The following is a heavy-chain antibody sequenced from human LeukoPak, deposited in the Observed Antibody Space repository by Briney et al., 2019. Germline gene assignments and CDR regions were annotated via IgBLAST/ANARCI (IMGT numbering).Heavy chain of an antibody. CDR2: IYSGGST. D-gene: IGHD5-12*01. V-gene: IGHV3-66*01. CDR1: GFTVSSNY. CDR3: ARDRYRGIVATIPLVPFDY. Sequence: PGGSLRLSCAASGFTVSSNYMSWVRQAPGKGLEWVSVIYSGGSTYYSDSVTGRFTISRDNSKNTLYLQMNSMSAEDTAVYYCARDRYRGIVATIPLVPFDYWGQGTLVTVSS. J-gene: IGHJ4*02.